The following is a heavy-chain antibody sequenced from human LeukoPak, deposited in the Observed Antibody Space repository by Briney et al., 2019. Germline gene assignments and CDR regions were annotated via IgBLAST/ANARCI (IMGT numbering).Heavy chain of an antibody. Sequence: PSQTLPLTCTVSGGSISSGDYYWSWIRQPPGKGLEWIGYIYYSGSTYYNPSLKSRVTISVDTSKNQFSLKLSSVTAADTAVYYCARETKNENYYYYYMDVWGKGTTVTVSS. J-gene: IGHJ6*03. CDR2: IYYSGST. D-gene: IGHD1-1*01. V-gene: IGHV4-30-4*08. CDR3: ARETKNENYYYYYMDV. CDR1: GGSISSGDYY.